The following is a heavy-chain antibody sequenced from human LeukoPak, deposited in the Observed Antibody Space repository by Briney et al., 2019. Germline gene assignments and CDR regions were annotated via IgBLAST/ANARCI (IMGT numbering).Heavy chain of an antibody. V-gene: IGHV4-59*08. CDR1: GGSISSYY. J-gene: IGHJ4*02. CDR3: ATHHHSDSSGYYF. D-gene: IGHD3-22*01. Sequence: SETLSLTCTVSGGSISSYYWSWIRQPPGQGLEWIGYIYYSGTTDYNPSLKSRVTISVDTSKNQFSLRLSSVTAADTAVYYCATHHHSDSSGYYFWGQGTLVTVSS. CDR2: IYYSGTT.